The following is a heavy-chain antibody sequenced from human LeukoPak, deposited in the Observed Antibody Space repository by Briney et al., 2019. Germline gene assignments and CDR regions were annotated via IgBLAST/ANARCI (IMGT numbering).Heavy chain of an antibody. V-gene: IGHV6-1*01. J-gene: IGHJ5*02. Sequence: SQTLSLTCAISGDSVSSNSVTWNWIRQSPSRGLEWLGRTYYRSTWYNDYAVSVRGRITVNPDTSKNQFSLHLNSVTPQDTAVYYCARRLTQYDCFDPWGQGILVTVSS. CDR2: TYYRSTWYN. D-gene: IGHD2-2*01. CDR3: ARRLTQYDCFDP. CDR1: GDSVSSNSVT.